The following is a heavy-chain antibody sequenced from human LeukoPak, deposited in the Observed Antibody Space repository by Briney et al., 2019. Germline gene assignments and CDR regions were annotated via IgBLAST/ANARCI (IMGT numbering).Heavy chain of an antibody. Sequence: SGGSLRLSCAASGFTFSSYEMNWVRQAPGKGLEWVSYISSSGSTIYYADSVKGRFTISRDNAKNSLYLQMNSLRAEDTALYYCAGGYDSSGYYYHAFDIWGQGTMVTVSS. CDR1: GFTFSSYE. D-gene: IGHD3-22*01. CDR2: ISSSGSTI. V-gene: IGHV3-48*03. CDR3: AGGYDSSGYYYHAFDI. J-gene: IGHJ3*02.